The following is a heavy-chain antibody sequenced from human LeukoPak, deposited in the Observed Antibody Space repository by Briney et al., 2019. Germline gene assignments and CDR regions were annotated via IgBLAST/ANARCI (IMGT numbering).Heavy chain of an antibody. Sequence: SETLSLTCTVSGGSISSYYWSWIRQPPGKGLEWVGYIYYSGSTNYNPSLKSRVTISVDTSKNQFSLKLSSVTAADTAVYYCAGVTSGQFYFSHYWGQGVLVTVSS. D-gene: IGHD2-15*01. CDR3: AGVTSGQFYFSHY. V-gene: IGHV4-59*01. CDR2: IYYSGST. J-gene: IGHJ4*02. CDR1: GGSISSYY.